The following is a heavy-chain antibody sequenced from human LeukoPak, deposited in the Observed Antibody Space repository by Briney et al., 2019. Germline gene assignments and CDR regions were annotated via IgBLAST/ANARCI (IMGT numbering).Heavy chain of an antibody. V-gene: IGHV3-23*01. D-gene: IGHD3-22*01. Sequence: GGSLRLSCAASGFTFSSYAMSWVRQAPGKGLEWVSAISGSGGSTYYADSVKGRFTISRDNSKNTLYLQMNSLRAEDTAVYYCANYDSSGYRAVGWYFFDYWGQGTLVTVSS. CDR3: ANYDSSGYRAVGWYFFDY. CDR1: GFTFSSYA. J-gene: IGHJ4*02. CDR2: ISGSGGST.